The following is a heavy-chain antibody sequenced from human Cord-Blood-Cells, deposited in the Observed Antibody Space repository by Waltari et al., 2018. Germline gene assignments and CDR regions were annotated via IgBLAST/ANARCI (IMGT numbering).Heavy chain of an antibody. D-gene: IGHD3-10*01. CDR3: ARGSHYYGSGSPPDY. CDR2: IYSGGST. CDR1: GFTVSSNY. Sequence: EVQLVESGGGLIQPGGSLRLSCAASGFTVSSNYMSWVRQAPGKGLEWVSVIYSGGSTYYADSVKGRFTISRDNSKNTLYLQMNSLRAEDTAVYYCARGSHYYGSGSPPDYWGQGTLVTVSS. J-gene: IGHJ4*02. V-gene: IGHV3-53*01.